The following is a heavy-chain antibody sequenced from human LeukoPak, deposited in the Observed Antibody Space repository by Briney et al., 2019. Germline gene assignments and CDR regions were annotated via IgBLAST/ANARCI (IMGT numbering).Heavy chain of an antibody. J-gene: IGHJ3*02. Sequence: SVKVSCKASGGTYSSYAISWVRQAPGQGLEWMGGIIPIFGTANYAQKFQGRVTITADESTSTAYMELSSLRYEDTAVYYCARGTHIVGARDAFDIWGQGTMVTVSS. D-gene: IGHD1-26*01. CDR3: ARGTHIVGARDAFDI. CDR2: IIPIFGTA. V-gene: IGHV1-69*13. CDR1: GGTYSSYA.